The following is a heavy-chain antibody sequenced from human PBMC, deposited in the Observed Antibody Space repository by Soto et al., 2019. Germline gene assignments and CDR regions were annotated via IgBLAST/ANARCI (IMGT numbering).Heavy chain of an antibody. CDR3: TKDPHSNGRYHLDL. CDR2: IGGSGSNT. V-gene: IGHV3-23*01. CDR1: GFTFSSYF. J-gene: IGHJ5*02. D-gene: IGHD6-19*01. Sequence: GGSLRLSCAASGFTFSSYFMTWVRQTPGKGLEWVSVIGGSGSNTYYADSGNVRFTISRDNSKNTLYLEMNSLRAEDSALYYCTKDPHSNGRYHLDLWGQGTPVTVSS.